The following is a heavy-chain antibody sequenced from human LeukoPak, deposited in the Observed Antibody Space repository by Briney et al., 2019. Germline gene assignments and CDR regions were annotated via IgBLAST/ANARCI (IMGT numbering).Heavy chain of an antibody. D-gene: IGHD3-16*02. V-gene: IGHV1-46*01. CDR1: GYTXTSHY. CDR3: ARSKGIRVIDY. J-gene: IGHJ4*02. Sequence: ASVKVSCKASGYTXTSHYIHRVRQAPGQGLEWMGMINPNGGGTNYAQKFQDRVIMTSDTSTSTVYMEVSSLTSEDMAVYYCARSKGIRVIDYWGQGTLVTVSS. CDR2: INPNGGGT.